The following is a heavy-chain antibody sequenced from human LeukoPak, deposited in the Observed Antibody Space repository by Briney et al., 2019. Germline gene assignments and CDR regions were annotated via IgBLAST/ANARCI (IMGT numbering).Heavy chain of an antibody. J-gene: IGHJ4*02. Sequence: SGGSLRLSCAASGFTFSSYAMSWVRQAPGKGLEWVSVISGSSGSTYYADSVKGRFTISRDNSKNTLYLQMNSLRVEDTAVYYCAKVSPATPVKGPSDYRGQGTLVTVSS. V-gene: IGHV3-23*01. CDR3: AKVSPATPVKGPSDY. D-gene: IGHD4-17*01. CDR2: ISGSSGST. CDR1: GFTFSSYA.